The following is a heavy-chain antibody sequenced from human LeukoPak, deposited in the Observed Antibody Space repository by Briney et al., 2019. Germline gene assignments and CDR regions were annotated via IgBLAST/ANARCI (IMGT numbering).Heavy chain of an antibody. CDR2: ISTPSGQT. CDR1: GHTSTTYD. CDR3: AGTGADYGWFDP. D-gene: IGHD3-16*01. J-gene: IGHJ5*02. V-gene: IGHV1-3*04. Sequence: ASVKVSCKASGHTSTTYDIHWVRQAPGQSLEWMGWISTPSGQTEYSQKFQGRVTITRDTSASTAYLEVDNLRSEDTAVYYCAGTGADYGWFDPWGQGTLVTVSS.